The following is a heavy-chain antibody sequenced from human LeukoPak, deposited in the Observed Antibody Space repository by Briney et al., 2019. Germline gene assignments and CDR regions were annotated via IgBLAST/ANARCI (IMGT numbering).Heavy chain of an antibody. CDR3: ARRKSGYVTRQFDY. CDR2: INHSGST. D-gene: IGHD5-12*01. J-gene: IGHJ4*02. CDR1: GGSFSGYY. Sequence: SETLSLTCAVYGGSFSGYYWSWIRQPPGKGLEWIGEINHSGSTNYNPSLKSRVTISVDTSKNQFSLKLSSVTAADTAVYYCARRKSGYVTRQFDYWGQGTLVTVSS. V-gene: IGHV4-34*01.